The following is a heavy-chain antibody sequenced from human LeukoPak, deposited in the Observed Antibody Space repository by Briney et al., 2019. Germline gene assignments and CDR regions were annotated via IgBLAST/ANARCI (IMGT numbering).Heavy chain of an antibody. J-gene: IGHJ4*02. CDR2: ISAYNGNT. V-gene: IGHV1-18*01. CDR1: GGTFSSYA. Sequence: ASVKVSCKASGGTFSSYAISWVRQAPGQGLEWMGWISAYNGNTNYAQKLQGRVTMTTDTSTSTAYMELRSLRSDDTAVYYCAREGEDYYDSSGYYPPWNYWGQGTLVTVSS. CDR3: AREGEDYYDSSGYYPPWNY. D-gene: IGHD3-22*01.